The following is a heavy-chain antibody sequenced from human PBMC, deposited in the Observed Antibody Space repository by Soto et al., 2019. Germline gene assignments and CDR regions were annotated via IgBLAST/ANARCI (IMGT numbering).Heavy chain of an antibody. CDR1: DESFSDYY. Sequence: QVQLQQWGAGLLKPSETLSLTCAVYDESFSDYYWSWIRQPPGKGLEWIGEINHSGTTNYNPSLESRVTISVDTSNNQFSLKLSSVTVVDTAVYYCARMYTSGWLGYWGQGTLVTVSS. CDR2: INHSGTT. D-gene: IGHD6-19*01. J-gene: IGHJ4*02. V-gene: IGHV4-34*02. CDR3: ARMYTSGWLGY.